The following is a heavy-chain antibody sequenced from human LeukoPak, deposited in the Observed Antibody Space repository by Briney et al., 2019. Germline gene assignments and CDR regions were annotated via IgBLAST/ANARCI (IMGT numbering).Heavy chain of an antibody. CDR1: GGSFSGYY. CDR2: VNHSGST. Sequence: SETLSLTCAVYGGSFSGYYWSWIRQPPGKGLEWIGEVNHSGSTNYNPSLKSRVTISVDTSKNQFSLKLSSVTAADTAVYYCAREDFRGYFDYWGQGTLVTVSS. J-gene: IGHJ4*02. CDR3: AREDFRGYFDY. D-gene: IGHD3-10*01. V-gene: IGHV4-34*01.